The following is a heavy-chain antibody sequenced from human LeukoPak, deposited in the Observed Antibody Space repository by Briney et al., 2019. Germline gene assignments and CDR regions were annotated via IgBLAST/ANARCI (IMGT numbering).Heavy chain of an antibody. CDR1: GSIFRSYS. D-gene: IGHD6-6*01. CDR2: ISGSSSYI. V-gene: IGHV3-21*01. Sequence: GGSLRLSCAASGSIFRSYSMNWVRQAPGKGLEWVSSISGSSSYIYYADSMKGRFTISRDNAKNSLYLQMNSLRVEDTAVYYCARVIAALYDAFDIWGQGTMVTVSS. J-gene: IGHJ3*02. CDR3: ARVIAALYDAFDI.